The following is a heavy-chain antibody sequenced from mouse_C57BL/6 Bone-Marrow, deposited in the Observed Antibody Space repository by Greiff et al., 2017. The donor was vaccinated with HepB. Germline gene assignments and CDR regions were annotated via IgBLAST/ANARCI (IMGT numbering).Heavy chain of an antibody. CDR1: GYTFTSYG. V-gene: IGHV1-81*01. J-gene: IGHJ1*03. D-gene: IGHD1-1*01. Sequence: QVQLQQSGAELARPGASVKLSCKASGYTFTSYGISWVKQRTGQGLEWIGEIYPRNGNTYYNEKFKGKATLTADKSSSTAYMELRSLTSEDSAVYDFARMCCYYVPYWYFDVWGTGTTVTVSS. CDR3: ARMCCYYVPYWYFDV. CDR2: IYPRNGNT.